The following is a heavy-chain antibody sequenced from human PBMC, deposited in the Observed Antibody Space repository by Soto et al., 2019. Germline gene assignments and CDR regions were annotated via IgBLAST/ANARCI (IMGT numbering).Heavy chain of an antibody. CDR3: ARQIVYCSSTSCYSENWCDP. D-gene: IGHD2-2*02. V-gene: IGHV1-3*01. CDR2: INAGNGNT. Sequence: ASVTVSCKASGYTFTSYAMHWVRQAPGQRLEWMGWINAGNGNTKYSQKFQGRVTITRDTSASTAYMEPSSLRSEDTAVYYCARQIVYCSSTSCYSENWCDPWGQGTMGTVSA. CDR1: GYTFTSYA. J-gene: IGHJ5*02.